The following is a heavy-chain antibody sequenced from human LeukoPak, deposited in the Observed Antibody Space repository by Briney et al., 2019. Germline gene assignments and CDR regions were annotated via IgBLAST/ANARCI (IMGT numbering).Heavy chain of an antibody. CDR3: AKRDYDILTGYSNDAFDI. CDR2: ISGSGGST. CDR1: GFTFSSYA. J-gene: IGHJ3*02. D-gene: IGHD3-9*01. V-gene: IGHV3-23*01. Sequence: GGSLRLSCAASGFTFSSYAVSRVRQAPGKGLEWVSAISGSGGSTYYADSVKGRFTISRDNSKNTLYLQMNSLRAEDTAVYYCAKRDYDILTGYSNDAFDIWGQGTMVTVSS.